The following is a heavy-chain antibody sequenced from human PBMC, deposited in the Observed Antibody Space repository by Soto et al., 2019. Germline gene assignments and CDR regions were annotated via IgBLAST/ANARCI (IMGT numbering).Heavy chain of an antibody. D-gene: IGHD7-27*01. Sequence: PGGSLRLSCAASGFTFSSSYMIWIRQSPGKGLEWVSFISSGSDYTNYADSVKGRFTIFRDNAKNSLHLQMNSLRAEDTAVYYCANIHWGSFDYWGQGTLVTVSS. CDR1: GFTFSSSY. CDR2: ISSGSDYT. J-gene: IGHJ4*02. V-gene: IGHV3-11*06. CDR3: ANIHWGSFDY.